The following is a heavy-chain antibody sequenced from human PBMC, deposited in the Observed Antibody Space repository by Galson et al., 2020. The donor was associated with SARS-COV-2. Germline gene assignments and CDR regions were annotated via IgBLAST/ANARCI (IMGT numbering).Heavy chain of an antibody. CDR3: ARGRTTMQGPFYFDL. V-gene: IGHV3-48*01. J-gene: IGHJ4*02. CDR1: GFSLSPYS. D-gene: IGHD2-2*01. CDR2: ISTTI. Sequence: GGSLRLSCEASGFSLSPYSLNWVRQAPGKGLEWIAYISTTIFYADSVRGRFAISRDSATNSVWLQMDSLRGDDTAFYFCARGRTTMQGPFYFDLWGQGTLVTVSS.